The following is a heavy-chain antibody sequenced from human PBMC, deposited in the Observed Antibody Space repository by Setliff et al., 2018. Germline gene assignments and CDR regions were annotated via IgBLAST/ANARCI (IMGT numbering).Heavy chain of an antibody. J-gene: IGHJ4*02. CDR2: IYSSGST. CDR1: GGSISCGDYY. Sequence: SETLSLTCTVSGGSISCGDYYWSWIRQPPVKGLEWIGYIYSSGSTYYNPSLKSRVSISVDTSKNQFSLKLSSVTAADTAVYYCARESRYYYDNLGTLDYWGQGTLVTVSS. CDR3: ARESRYYYDNLGTLDY. V-gene: IGHV4-30-4*08. D-gene: IGHD3-22*01.